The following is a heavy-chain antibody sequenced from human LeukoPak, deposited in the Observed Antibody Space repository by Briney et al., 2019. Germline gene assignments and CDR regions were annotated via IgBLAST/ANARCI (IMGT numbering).Heavy chain of an antibody. V-gene: IGHV4-34*01. CDR3: TRGGRGFWSGYPARAFDI. Sequence: SETLSLTCAVYGGSFSGYYWSWIRQPPGKGLEWIGEINHSGSTNYNPSLKSRVTISVDTSKNQFSLKLSSVTAADTAVYYCTRGGRGFWSGYPARAFDIRGQGTMVTVSS. CDR2: INHSGST. CDR1: GGSFSGYY. D-gene: IGHD3-3*01. J-gene: IGHJ3*02.